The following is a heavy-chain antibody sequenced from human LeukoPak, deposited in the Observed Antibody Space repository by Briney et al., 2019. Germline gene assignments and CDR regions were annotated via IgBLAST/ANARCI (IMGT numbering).Heavy chain of an antibody. Sequence: GGSLRLSCAVSGFTFISYGMQWVRQAPGKGLAWVSRINTDGSGTAYADSVKGRFTISRDNAKNTLYLQMNSLRAEDTALYYCVRELPREVTLDYWGQGTLVTVSS. CDR2: INTDGSGT. CDR3: VRELPREVTLDY. CDR1: GFTFISYG. V-gene: IGHV3-74*01. J-gene: IGHJ4*01. D-gene: IGHD2-21*02.